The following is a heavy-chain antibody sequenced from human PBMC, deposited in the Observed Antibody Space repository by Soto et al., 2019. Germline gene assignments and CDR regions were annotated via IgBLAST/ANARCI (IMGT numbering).Heavy chain of an antibody. D-gene: IGHD2-21*01. V-gene: IGHV3-23*01. Sequence: VQLLESGGHLVQPGGSLRLSCAASGFTFSSYAMSWVRQAPGKGLEWVSSVSAGGDMTYYSDSVKGRFTISRDNSNNALFLQMNSLRIEDTALYYWARGDRGGAGSPASYYYSGLDVWGQGTTVTVS. CDR1: GFTFSSYA. CDR2: VSAGGDMT. CDR3: ARGDRGGAGSPASYYYSGLDV. J-gene: IGHJ6*02.